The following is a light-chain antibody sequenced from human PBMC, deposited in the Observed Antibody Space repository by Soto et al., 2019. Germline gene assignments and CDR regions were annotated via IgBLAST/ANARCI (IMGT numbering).Light chain of an antibody. CDR2: EVT. CDR1: SSDVGASNY. Sequence: QSALTQPASVSGSPGQSITIACTGTSSDVGASNYVSWYQQHPGKAPKLMIYEVTNRPSGVSNRFSGSKSGNTASLTISGLQAEDEADYYCSSYTSISTHVVFGGGTQLTVL. V-gene: IGLV2-14*01. CDR3: SSYTSISTHVV. J-gene: IGLJ2*01.